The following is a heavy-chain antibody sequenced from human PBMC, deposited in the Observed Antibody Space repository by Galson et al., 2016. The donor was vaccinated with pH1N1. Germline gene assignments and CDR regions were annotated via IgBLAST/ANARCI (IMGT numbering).Heavy chain of an antibody. Sequence: CAISGDSVSSNSAAWNWIRQSPSRGLEWLGRTYYRSKWFYNYAVSVQGRITINPDTSKNQFSLQLNSVTPEDTAVYYCARHSPGMAVGVFDCWGQGTLVTVSS. CDR1: GDSVSSNSAA. J-gene: IGHJ4*02. V-gene: IGHV6-1*01. CDR2: TYYRSKWFY. CDR3: ARHSPGMAVGVFDC. D-gene: IGHD6-19*01.